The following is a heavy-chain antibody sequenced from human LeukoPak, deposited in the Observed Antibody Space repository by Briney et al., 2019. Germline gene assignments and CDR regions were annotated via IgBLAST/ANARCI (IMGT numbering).Heavy chain of an antibody. V-gene: IGHV1-18*01. CDR1: GYTFTSYG. J-gene: IGHJ4*02. Sequence: ASVKVSCKASGYTFTSYGISWVRQAPGQGLEWMGWISAYNGNTNYAQKLQGRVTMNTDTSTSTAYMELRSLRSDDTAVYYCARVQGPAISGWYYFDYWGQGTLVTVSS. CDR2: ISAYNGNT. CDR3: ARVQGPAISGWYYFDY. D-gene: IGHD6-19*01.